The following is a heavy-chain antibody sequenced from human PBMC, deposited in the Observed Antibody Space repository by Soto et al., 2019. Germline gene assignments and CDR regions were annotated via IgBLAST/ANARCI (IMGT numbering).Heavy chain of an antibody. CDR1: GFIFSTYD. CDR2: IGTVSDT. CDR3: ARAGGSTGWYSFDY. J-gene: IGHJ4*02. D-gene: IGHD6-19*01. V-gene: IGHV3-13*01. Sequence: EVQLVESGGGLVQSGGSLRLSCAASGFIFSTYDMHWVRQVKGKGLEWVSFIGTVSDTFYADSVKGRFTISRENAENSFYLEMNSLRTEDTAVYYCARAGGSTGWYSFDYWGQGTLVTVSS.